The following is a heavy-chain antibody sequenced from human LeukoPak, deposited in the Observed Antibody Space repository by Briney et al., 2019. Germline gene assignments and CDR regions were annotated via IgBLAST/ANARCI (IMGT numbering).Heavy chain of an antibody. CDR2: ISSSSSTI. CDR1: VVTFSTYS. D-gene: IGHD4-17*01. V-gene: IGHV3-48*01. J-gene: IGHJ4*02. CDR3: ARDEGRGDYPKIFDY. Sequence: PGGSLRLSRAASVVTFSTYSMNWVRQAPGKGLEWVSYISSSSSTIYYADSVKGRFAISRDNAKNSLYLQMNGLRAEDTAVYYCARDEGRGDYPKIFDYWGQGTLVTVSS.